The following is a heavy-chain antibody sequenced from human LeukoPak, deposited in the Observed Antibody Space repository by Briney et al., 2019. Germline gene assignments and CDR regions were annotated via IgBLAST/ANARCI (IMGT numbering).Heavy chain of an antibody. Sequence: SETLSLTCSVSGGSFSTYFWNWIRQPAGKGLEWIGRISTSGSTTYNPSLKSRVTMSVDTSKNRFSLSLRSVTAADTAVYYCARDDRVEGGENWFDPWGRGTLVIVSS. CDR2: ISTSGST. V-gene: IGHV4-4*07. CDR1: GGSFSTYF. D-gene: IGHD3-10*01. CDR3: ARDDRVEGGENWFDP. J-gene: IGHJ5*02.